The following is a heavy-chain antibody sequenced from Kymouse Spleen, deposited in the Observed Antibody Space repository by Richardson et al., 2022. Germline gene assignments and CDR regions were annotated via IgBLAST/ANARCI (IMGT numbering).Heavy chain of an antibody. CDR3: ARDMPRYSSSFDY. CDR1: GFTFSSYG. V-gene: IGHV3-33*01. J-gene: IGHJ4*02. CDR2: IWYDGSNK. D-gene: IGHD6-6*01. Sequence: QVQLVESGGGVVQPGRSLRLSCAASGFTFSSYGMHWVRQAPGKGLEWVAVIWYDGSNKYYADSVKGRFTISRDNSKNTLYLQMNSLRAEDTAVYYCARDMPRYSSSFDYWGQGTLVTVSS.